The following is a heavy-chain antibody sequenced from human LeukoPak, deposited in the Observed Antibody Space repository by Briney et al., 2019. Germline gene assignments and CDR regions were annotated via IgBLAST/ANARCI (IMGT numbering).Heavy chain of an antibody. CDR3: ASEENSSGWYRD. CDR2: IRQDGGEK. V-gene: IGHV3-7*01. D-gene: IGHD6-19*01. CDR1: GFTFSSYW. J-gene: IGHJ4*02. Sequence: GGSLRLSCAVSGFTFSSYWMNWVRQAPGKGLEWVASIRQDGGEKSYVDSVKGRFTISRDNTKNSLYLQMSSLRAEDMAVYYCASEENSSGWYRDWGQGTLVTVSS.